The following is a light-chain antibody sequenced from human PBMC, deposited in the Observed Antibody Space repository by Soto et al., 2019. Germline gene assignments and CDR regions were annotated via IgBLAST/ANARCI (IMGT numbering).Light chain of an antibody. CDR2: EVS. V-gene: IGLV2-18*02. CDR3: SSYTSSNTYV. J-gene: IGLJ1*01. CDR1: SSDVGSYSR. Sequence: QSALTQPPSVSGSPGQSVTISCTGTSSDVGSYSRVSWYQQPPGTAPKLTIYEVSNRPSGVPDRFSGSKSGNTASLTISGLQPEDEADYYCSSYTSSNTYVFGTGTKLTVL.